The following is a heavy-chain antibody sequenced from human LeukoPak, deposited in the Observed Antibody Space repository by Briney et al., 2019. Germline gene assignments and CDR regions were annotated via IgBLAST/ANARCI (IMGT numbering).Heavy chain of an antibody. Sequence: GGALRLSCAASGFTFSSYGMHWVRQAPGKGLEGVAFIRYDGSNKYYADSVKGRFTISRDNSKNTLYLQMNSLRAEDTAVYYCARGGYYYGSGSHSHDDSGPDYWGQGTLVTVSS. CDR2: IRYDGSNK. V-gene: IGHV3-30*02. D-gene: IGHD3-10*01. J-gene: IGHJ4*02. CDR1: GFTFSSYG. CDR3: ARGGYYYGSGSHSHDDSGPDY.